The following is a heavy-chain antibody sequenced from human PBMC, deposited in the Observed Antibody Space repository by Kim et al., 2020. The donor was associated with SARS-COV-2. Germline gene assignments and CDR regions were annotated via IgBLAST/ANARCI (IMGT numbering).Heavy chain of an antibody. CDR2: ISWNSGSI. J-gene: IGHJ4*02. V-gene: IGHV3-9*01. Sequence: GGSPRLSCAASGFTFDDYAMHWVRQAPGKGLEWVSGISWNSGSIGYADSVKGRFTISRDNAKNSLYLQMNSLRAEDTALYYCAKGGGSVTSTNFDYWGQGTLVTVSS. D-gene: IGHD4-17*01. CDR1: GFTFDDYA. CDR3: AKGGGSVTSTNFDY.